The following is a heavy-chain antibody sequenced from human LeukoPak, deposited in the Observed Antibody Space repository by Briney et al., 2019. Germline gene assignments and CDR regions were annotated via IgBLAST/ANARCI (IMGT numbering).Heavy chain of an antibody. Sequence: SVKVPCKSCGDTFSSYTISWVRQAPGQGLEWMGRIIPILGIANYAQKFQGRVTITADKSTSTAYIELSSLRSEDTAVYYCARGENYGSGSYYKVRYYYYYMDVWGKGTTVTVSS. CDR2: IIPILGIA. V-gene: IGHV1-69*02. CDR1: GDTFSSYT. J-gene: IGHJ6*03. D-gene: IGHD3-10*01. CDR3: ARGENYGSGSYYKVRYYYYYMDV.